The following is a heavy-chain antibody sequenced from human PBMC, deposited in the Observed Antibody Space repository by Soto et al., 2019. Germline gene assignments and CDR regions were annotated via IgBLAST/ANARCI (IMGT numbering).Heavy chain of an antibody. D-gene: IGHD2-15*01. CDR3: AREWDIVVVVAATPGAFDI. Sequence: GESLKISCAASGFTFSSYSMNWVRQAPGKGLEWVSYISSSSTIYYADSVKGRFTISRDNAKNSLYLQMNSLRDEDTAVYYCAREWDIVVVVAATPGAFDIWGQGTMVTVSS. J-gene: IGHJ3*02. CDR2: ISSSSTI. V-gene: IGHV3-48*02. CDR1: GFTFSSYS.